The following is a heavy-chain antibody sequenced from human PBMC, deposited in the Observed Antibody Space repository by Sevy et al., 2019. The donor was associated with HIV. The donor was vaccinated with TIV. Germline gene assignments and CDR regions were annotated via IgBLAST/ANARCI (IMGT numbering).Heavy chain of an antibody. CDR2: IIPIFGTT. CDR3: ARISGDIRFLEKAVLSAFDI. CDR1: GGTLSRYA. D-gene: IGHD3-3*01. V-gene: IGHV1-69*06. J-gene: IGHJ3*02. Sequence: ASVKVSCKASGGTLSRYAISWLRQAPGQGLEWMGGIIPIFGTTNYAQKFQGRVTITADKSTSMAYMELSSLSSEDTDVYYCARISGDIRFLEKAVLSAFDIWGQGTMVTVSS.